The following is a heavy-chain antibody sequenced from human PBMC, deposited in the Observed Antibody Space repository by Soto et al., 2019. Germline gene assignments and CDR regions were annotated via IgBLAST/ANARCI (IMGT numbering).Heavy chain of an antibody. CDR2: INPIFGTA. D-gene: IGHD3-10*01. J-gene: IGHJ6*02. CDR1: GGTFSSYA. Sequence: QVQLVQSGAEVKKPGSSVKVSCKASGGTFSSYAISWVLQAPGQGLEWMGGINPIFGTANYAQKFQGRVTITADESTSTAYMELSSLRSEDTAVYYCARYYGSGTQSPHYYYYGMDVWGQGTTVTVSS. CDR3: ARYYGSGTQSPHYYYYGMDV. V-gene: IGHV1-69*01.